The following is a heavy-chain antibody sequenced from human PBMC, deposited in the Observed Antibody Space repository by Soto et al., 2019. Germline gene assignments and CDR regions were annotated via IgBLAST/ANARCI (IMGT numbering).Heavy chain of an antibody. J-gene: IGHJ5*02. Sequence: SVKVSCKASGGTFSSYAISWVRQAPGQGLEWMGGIIPIFGTANYAQKFQGRVTITAGESTSTAYMELSSLRSEDTAVYYCASGGDSSNWFDPWGQGTLVTVSS. CDR2: IIPIFGTA. CDR1: GGTFSSYA. V-gene: IGHV1-69*13. CDR3: ASGGDSSNWFDP. D-gene: IGHD2-21*02.